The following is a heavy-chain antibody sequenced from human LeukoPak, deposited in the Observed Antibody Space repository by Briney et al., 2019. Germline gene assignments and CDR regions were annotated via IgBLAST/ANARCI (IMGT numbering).Heavy chain of an antibody. CDR2: IYHSGST. J-gene: IGHJ4*02. V-gene: IGHV4-4*02. Sequence: PSGTLSLTCTVSGTSISSSNWWSWVRQPPGKGLEWIGEIYHSGSTNYNPSLKSRVTISVDKSKNQFSLKLSSVTAADTAVYYCARDGPDYGRDSRLYYFDYWGQGTLVTVSS. CDR3: ARDGPDYGRDSRLYYFDY. CDR1: GTSISSSNW. D-gene: IGHD4-23*01.